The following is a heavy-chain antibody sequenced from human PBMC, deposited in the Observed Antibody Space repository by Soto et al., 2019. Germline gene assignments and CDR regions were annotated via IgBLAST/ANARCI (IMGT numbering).Heavy chain of an antibody. CDR1: GYTFTSYA. CDR3: ARDSPDLLRFDP. J-gene: IGHJ5*02. D-gene: IGHD3-9*01. V-gene: IGHV1-3*01. Sequence: GASVKVSCKASGYTFTSYAMHWVRQAPGQRLEWMGWINAGNGNTKYSQKFQGRVTITRDTSASTAYMELSSLRSEDTAVYYCARDSPDLLRFDPWGQGTLVTVSS. CDR2: INAGNGNT.